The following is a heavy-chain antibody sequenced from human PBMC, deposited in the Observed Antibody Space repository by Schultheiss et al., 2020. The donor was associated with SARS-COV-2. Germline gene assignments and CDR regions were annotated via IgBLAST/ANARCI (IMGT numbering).Heavy chain of an antibody. CDR2: INHRGST. J-gene: IGHJ5*02. CDR3: ARGPRFDP. Sequence: SETLSLTCAVYGGSFSGYYWSWIRQPPGKGLEWIGEINHRGSTNYNPSLKSRVTISVDTSNNHFSLKLSSVSAADTAVYYCARGPRFDPWGQGTLVTVSS. CDR1: GGSFSGYY. V-gene: IGHV4-34*01.